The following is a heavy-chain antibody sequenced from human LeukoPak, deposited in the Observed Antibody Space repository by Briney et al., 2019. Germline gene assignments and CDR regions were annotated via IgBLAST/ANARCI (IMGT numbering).Heavy chain of an antibody. Sequence: SETLSLTCTLSGASISSSSYCWGWIRQPPGRGLEWIGSIYYSGSTYYNPSLKSRVTISVDTSKNQFSLKLSSVTAADTAVYYCARRPENAFDIWGQGTMVTVSS. CDR1: GASISSSSYC. J-gene: IGHJ3*02. CDR3: ARRPENAFDI. CDR2: IYYSGST. V-gene: IGHV4-39*01.